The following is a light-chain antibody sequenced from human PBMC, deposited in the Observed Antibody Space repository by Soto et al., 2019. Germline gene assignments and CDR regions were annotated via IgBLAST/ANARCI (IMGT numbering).Light chain of an antibody. CDR2: GAF. CDR1: QSISSY. CDR3: QQTYSTPNT. V-gene: IGKV1-39*01. Sequence: DIQMTQSPSSLSASVGDRVTITCRASQSISSYLNWYQQKPGKAPKLLIYGAFSLQSGVPSRFSGSGSGTDYNLTISSLQPEDFTTYYCQQTYSTPNTFGGGTKVEIK. J-gene: IGKJ4*01.